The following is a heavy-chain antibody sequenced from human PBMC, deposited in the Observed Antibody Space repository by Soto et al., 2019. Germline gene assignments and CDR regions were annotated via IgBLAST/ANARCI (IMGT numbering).Heavy chain of an antibody. CDR3: ARVRYSFYDFWSGSLPYYYYGMDV. V-gene: IGHV3-7*01. CDR1: GFTFSSYW. Sequence: GGSLRLSCAASGFTFSSYWMSWVRQAPGKGLEWVANIKQEGSEKYYVDTVKGRFTISRDNANNSLFLQMNILRAEDTAVYYCARVRYSFYDFWSGSLPYYYYGMDVWGQGTTVTVSS. CDR2: IKQEGSEK. D-gene: IGHD3-3*01. J-gene: IGHJ6*02.